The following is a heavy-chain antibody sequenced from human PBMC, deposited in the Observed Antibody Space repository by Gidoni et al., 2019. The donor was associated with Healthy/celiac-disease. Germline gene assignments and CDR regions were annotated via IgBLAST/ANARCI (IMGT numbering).Heavy chain of an antibody. CDR1: GFTFGDYA. Sequence: EVQLVESGGGLVKPGRSLRRSCTASGFTFGDYAMSWFRQAPGKGLEWVGLSRSKASGGTTEYAASVKGRFTISRDDSKSIAYLQMNSLKTEDTAVYYCTRGADTAMVTGAFDIWGQGTMVTVSS. V-gene: IGHV3-49*05. D-gene: IGHD5-18*01. J-gene: IGHJ3*02. CDR3: TRGADTAMVTGAFDI. CDR2: SRSKASGGTT.